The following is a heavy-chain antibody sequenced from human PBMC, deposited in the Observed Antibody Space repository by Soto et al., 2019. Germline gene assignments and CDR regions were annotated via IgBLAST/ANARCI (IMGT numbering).Heavy chain of an antibody. Sequence: PGGFLRVAYAASGFTFRGHWMHWVRQAPGKGLVWVSRIKSDGRSKSYALSVKGRFTVSRDNAKNTLYLQMTSLGAEDTAVYYCARSAWFVPWGQGT. J-gene: IGHJ5*02. CDR2: IKSDGRSK. CDR3: ARSAWFVP. CDR1: GFTFRGHW. V-gene: IGHV3-74*01.